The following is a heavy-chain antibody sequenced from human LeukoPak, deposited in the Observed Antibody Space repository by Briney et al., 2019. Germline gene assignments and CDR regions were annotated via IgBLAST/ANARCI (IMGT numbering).Heavy chain of an antibody. CDR2: ISYSGST. CDR1: GGSINSGGSY. V-gene: IGHV4-61*08. Sequence: SETLSLTCTVSGGSINSGGSYWSWIRQPPGKGLEWIGYISYSGSTNYNPSLKSRVTISVDTSKNQFSLKLSSVTAADTAVYYCARTGRGYCSSTSCPNWFDPWGQGTLVTVSS. J-gene: IGHJ5*02. CDR3: ARTGRGYCSSTSCPNWFDP. D-gene: IGHD2-2*01.